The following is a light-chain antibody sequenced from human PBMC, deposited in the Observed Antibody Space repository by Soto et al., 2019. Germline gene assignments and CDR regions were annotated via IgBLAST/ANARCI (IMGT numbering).Light chain of an antibody. V-gene: IGLV3-9*01. CDR1: NIGSKN. J-gene: IGLJ2*01. CDR2: RDS. Sequence: SYELTQPLSVSVALGQTARITCGGNNIGSKNVHWYQQKPGQAPVLVIYRDSNRPSWIPERFSGSNSGNTATLTISRAQAGDEADYYCQVWDSSTAGVVFGGGTKLTVL. CDR3: QVWDSSTAGVV.